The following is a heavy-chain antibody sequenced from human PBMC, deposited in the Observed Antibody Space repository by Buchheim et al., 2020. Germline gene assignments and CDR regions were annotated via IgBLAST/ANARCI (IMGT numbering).Heavy chain of an antibody. Sequence: QLVESGGGLVQPGGSLRLSCAASGFTFSNYWMSWVRQAPGKGLEWVANIKSDGSEKYYVDSVKGRFTISRDNAVKQLYLQMNSLRDEDTAVYYCARGGKIAVTTAASWGRGTL. CDR3: ARGGKIAVTTAAS. CDR2: IKSDGSEK. D-gene: IGHD6-19*01. CDR1: GFTFSNYW. J-gene: IGHJ5*02. V-gene: IGHV3-7*03.